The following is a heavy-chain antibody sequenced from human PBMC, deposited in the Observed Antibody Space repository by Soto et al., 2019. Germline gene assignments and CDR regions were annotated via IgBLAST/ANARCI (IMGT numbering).Heavy chain of an antibody. V-gene: IGHV3-7*01. CDR3: SRGRGLIRGYYYYYMDV. Sequence: GGSLRLSCAASGFTLSGYAMDWVRQAPGKGLEWVANIKQDGSEKYYVDPVKGRFTISRDNAKNSLYLQMNSLRAEDTAVYHFSRGRGLIRGYYYYYMDVWGKGTTVNVSS. D-gene: IGHD2-15*01. CDR2: IKQDGSEK. CDR1: GFTLSGYA. J-gene: IGHJ6*03.